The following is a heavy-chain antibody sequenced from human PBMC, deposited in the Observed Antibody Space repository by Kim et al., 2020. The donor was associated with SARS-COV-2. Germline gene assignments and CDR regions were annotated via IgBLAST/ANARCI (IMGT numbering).Heavy chain of an antibody. Sequence: SVKVSCKASGGTFSRYAFSWVRQAPGQGLEWMGGITPIFGTTKYAQKFQGRVTITADISTNTAYMELTSLRSEDTAVYYCAKYGNIAAVGSAGAYDHWGQGSLVFVSS. V-gene: IGHV1-69*06. D-gene: IGHD6-13*01. CDR1: GGTFSRYA. CDR2: ITPIFGTT. CDR3: AKYGNIAAVGSAGAYDH. J-gene: IGHJ1*01.